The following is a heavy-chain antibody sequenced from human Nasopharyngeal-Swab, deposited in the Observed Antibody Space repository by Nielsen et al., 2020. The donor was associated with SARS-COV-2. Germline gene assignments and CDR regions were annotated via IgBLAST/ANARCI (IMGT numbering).Heavy chain of an antibody. CDR2: IFYSGST. J-gene: IGHJ5*01. Sequence: SETLSLTCTVPGGSISGYYWSWIRQPPGKGLEWIGHIFYSGSTTYNPPLRSRGTISVDTSKNQFSLRLSSVTAADTAVYFYARRGNSYVGNWFDSWGLGSLVVVSS. D-gene: IGHD2/OR15-2a*01. CDR3: ARRGNSYVGNWFDS. CDR1: GGSISGYY. V-gene: IGHV4-59*01.